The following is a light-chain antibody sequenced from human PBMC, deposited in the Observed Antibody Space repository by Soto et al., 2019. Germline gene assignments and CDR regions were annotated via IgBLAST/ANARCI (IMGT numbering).Light chain of an antibody. CDR1: HSVGSL. V-gene: IGKV3-11*01. CDR2: FAS. Sequence: EIVLTQSPGTLSLSPGDRATLSCSASHSVGSLLAWYQQKPGKAPRLLIYFASNRATVIPPRFSGSGSWTDFTLTIDSLEPEAFALFYYQQRSAWPWKFGQGTRLDIK. J-gene: IGKJ1*01. CDR3: QQRSAWPWK.